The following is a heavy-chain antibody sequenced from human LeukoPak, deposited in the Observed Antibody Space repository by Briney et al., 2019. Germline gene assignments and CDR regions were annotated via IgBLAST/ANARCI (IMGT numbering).Heavy chain of an antibody. CDR1: GFTFSSYS. D-gene: IGHD6-13*01. J-gene: IGHJ3*02. Sequence: GGSLRLSCAASGFTFSSYSMNWVRQAQGKGLEWVSSISSSSSYIYYADSVQGRFTISRDNAKNSLYLQMNSLRAEDTAVYYCARERSVDSSSWYYEGGDAFDIWGQGTMVTVSS. CDR2: ISSSSSYI. CDR3: ARERSVDSSSWYYEGGDAFDI. V-gene: IGHV3-21*01.